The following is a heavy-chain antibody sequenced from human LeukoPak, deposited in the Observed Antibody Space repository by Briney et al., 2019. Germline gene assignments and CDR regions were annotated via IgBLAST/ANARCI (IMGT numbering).Heavy chain of an antibody. D-gene: IGHD6-19*01. CDR1: GFTFSSYS. CDR3: ARERSSGWFDY. V-gene: IGHV3-48*01. CDR2: ISSSSSTI. J-gene: IGHJ4*02. Sequence: QPGGSLRLSCAASGFTFSSYSMNWVRQAPGKGLEWVSYISSSSSTIYYADSVKGRFTISRDYAKNSLYLQMNSLRAEDTAVYYCARERSSGWFDYWGQGTLVTVSS.